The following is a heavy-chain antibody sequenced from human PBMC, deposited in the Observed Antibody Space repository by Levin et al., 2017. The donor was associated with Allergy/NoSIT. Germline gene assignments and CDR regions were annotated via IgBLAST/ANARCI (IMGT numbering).Heavy chain of an antibody. CDR3: ARYYGFWSGNYFDY. CDR2: ISYSGST. J-gene: IGHJ4*02. V-gene: IGHV4-59*01. CDR1: GGSINSYF. Sequence: SETLSLTCTVSGGSINSYFWSWIRQPPGKGLEWIGDISYSGSTNYNPSFKSRVTISVDTSTKQFSLKLNSVTAADTAVYYCARYYGFWSGNYFDYWGQGNLVTVSS. D-gene: IGHD3-3*01.